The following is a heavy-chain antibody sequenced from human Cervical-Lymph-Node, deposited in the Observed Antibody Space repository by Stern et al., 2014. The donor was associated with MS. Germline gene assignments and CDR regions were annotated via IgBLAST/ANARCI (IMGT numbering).Heavy chain of an antibody. D-gene: IGHD2-2*02. Sequence: QVQLVQSGAEVKKPGASVKVSCKASGYTFTSYGISWVRQAPGQGLEWMGWISAYNGNTNYAQKLQGRVTMTTDTSTSTAYMELRSLRSDATAVYYCARDFCSSTSCYTRHYYYGMDVWGQGTTVTVSS. J-gene: IGHJ6*02. CDR1: GYTFTSYG. CDR3: ARDFCSSTSCYTRHYYYGMDV. CDR2: ISAYNGNT. V-gene: IGHV1-18*01.